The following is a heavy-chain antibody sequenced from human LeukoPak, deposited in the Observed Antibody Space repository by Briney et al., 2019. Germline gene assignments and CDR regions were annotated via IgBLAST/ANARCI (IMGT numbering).Heavy chain of an antibody. D-gene: IGHD4-23*01. J-gene: IGHJ4*02. CDR3: ATFGRGNTRHFDY. CDR2: IYYSGST. CDR1: GGSISSSSYY. V-gene: IGHV4-39*01. Sequence: SETLSLTCTVSGGSISSSSYYWGSIRQPPGKGLEWIGSIYYSGSTYYNPSLKSRVTISVDTSKNQIPLKLSSVTAADTAVYYCATFGRGNTRHFDYWGQGTLLTVSS.